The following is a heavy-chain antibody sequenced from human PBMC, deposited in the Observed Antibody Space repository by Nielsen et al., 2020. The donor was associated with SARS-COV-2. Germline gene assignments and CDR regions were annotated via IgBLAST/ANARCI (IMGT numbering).Heavy chain of an antibody. J-gene: IGHJ3*02. CDR3: ARRRGSYGAFDI. CDR2: ISHSGTT. Sequence: SETLSLTCAVSGESFSGYYQWSWIRQPPGKGLEWIGEISHSGTTNYNPSLKSRVTISVDTSKNQFSLKLSSVTAADTAVYYCARRRGSYGAFDIWGQGTMVTVSS. V-gene: IGHV4-34*01. CDR1: GESFSGYY. D-gene: IGHD1-26*01.